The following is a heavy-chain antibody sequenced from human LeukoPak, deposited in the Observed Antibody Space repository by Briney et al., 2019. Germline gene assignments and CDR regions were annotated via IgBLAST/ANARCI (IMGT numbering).Heavy chain of an antibody. CDR1: GGSFSGYY. CDR3: ARGAPYSSSWSGY. J-gene: IGHJ4*02. Sequence: EPSETLSLTCAVYGGSFSGYYWSWIRQPPGKGLEWIGEINHSGSTNYNPSLKSRVTISVDTSKNQFSLKLSSVTAADTAVYYCARGAPYSSSWSGYWGQGTLVTVSS. D-gene: IGHD6-13*01. CDR2: INHSGST. V-gene: IGHV4-34*01.